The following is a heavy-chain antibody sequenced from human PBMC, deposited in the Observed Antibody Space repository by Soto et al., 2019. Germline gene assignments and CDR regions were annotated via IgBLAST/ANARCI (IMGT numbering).Heavy chain of an antibody. Sequence: SETLSLTCAVYGGSFSGYYWSWIRQPPGKGLEWIGEINHSGSTNCNPSLKSRVTISVDTSKNQFSLKLSSVTAADTAVYYCARRSTTYYYYYYMDVWGKGTTVTVSS. V-gene: IGHV4-34*01. J-gene: IGHJ6*03. D-gene: IGHD1-1*01. CDR1: GGSFSGYY. CDR2: INHSGST. CDR3: ARRSTTYYYYYYMDV.